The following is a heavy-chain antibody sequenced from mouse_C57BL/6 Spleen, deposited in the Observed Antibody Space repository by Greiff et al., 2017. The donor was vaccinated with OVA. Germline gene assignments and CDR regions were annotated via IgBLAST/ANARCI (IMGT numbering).Heavy chain of an antibody. Sequence: EVKLQESGPGLVKPSQSLSLTCSVTGYSITSGYDWNWIRQFPGNKLEWMGYISYDGSNNYNPSLKNRISITRDTSKNQFFLKLNSVTTEDTATYYCARVGSGSYYFDYWGQGTTLTVSS. J-gene: IGHJ2*01. CDR3: ARVGSGSYYFDY. CDR1: GYSITSGYD. CDR2: ISYDGSN. D-gene: IGHD3-2*02. V-gene: IGHV3-6*01.